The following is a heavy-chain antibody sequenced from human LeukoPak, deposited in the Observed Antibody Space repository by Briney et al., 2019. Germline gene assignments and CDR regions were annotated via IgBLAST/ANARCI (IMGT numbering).Heavy chain of an antibody. V-gene: IGHV1-8*01. CDR2: MNPNSGNT. D-gene: IGHD3-10*01. CDR1: GYTFTSYD. Sequence: ASVKVSCKASGYTFTSYDINWVRQATGQGLEWMGWMNPNSGNTGYAQKFQGRVTMTRNTSISTAYMELSSLRSEDTAVYHCARDSVLLWFGELLEGNFDYWGQGTLVTVSS. J-gene: IGHJ4*02. CDR3: ARDSVLLWFGELLEGNFDY.